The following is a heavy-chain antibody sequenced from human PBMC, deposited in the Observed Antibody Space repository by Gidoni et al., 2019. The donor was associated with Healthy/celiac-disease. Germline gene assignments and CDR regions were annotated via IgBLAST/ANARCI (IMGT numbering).Heavy chain of an antibody. V-gene: IGHV3-7*01. D-gene: IGHD2-2*01. CDR3: ARDLVRVVPAAIAAFDI. Sequence: EVQLVESGGGLVQPGGSLRLSCAASGFTFSRYWMSWVRQAPGKGLEWVANIKQDGSEKYYVDSVKGRFTISRDNAKNSLYLQMNSLRAEDTAVYYCARDLVRVVPAAIAAFDIWGQGTMVTVSS. CDR1: GFTFSRYW. CDR2: IKQDGSEK. J-gene: IGHJ3*02.